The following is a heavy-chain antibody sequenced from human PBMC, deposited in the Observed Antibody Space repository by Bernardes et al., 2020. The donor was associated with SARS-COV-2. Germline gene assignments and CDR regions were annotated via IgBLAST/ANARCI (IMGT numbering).Heavy chain of an antibody. CDR1: GFTFATSW. CDR2: MNSDGSTT. CDR3: ARAGNYRFDY. Sequence: GGSLRLSCAASGFTFATSWMHWVRQAPGKGLVWVSRMNSDGSTTNYADSVKGRFTISRDNAKNTLYLQMNSLRADDTAVYYCARAGNYRFDYWGQGTLVTVSS. D-gene: IGHD1-7*01. V-gene: IGHV3-74*01. J-gene: IGHJ4*02.